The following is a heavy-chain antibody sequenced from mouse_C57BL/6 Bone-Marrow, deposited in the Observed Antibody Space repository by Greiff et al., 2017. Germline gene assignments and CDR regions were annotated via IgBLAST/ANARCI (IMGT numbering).Heavy chain of an antibody. D-gene: IGHD6-1*01. CDR1: GYNFTDYY. CDR2: IYPGSGNT. CDR3: ARYCCICFCALCD. V-gene: IGHV1-84*01. J-gene: IGHJ2*02. Sequence: QVQLQQSGAELVKPGASVKISCKASGYNFTDYYINWVKQRPVQGLEWIGDIYPGSGNTKYNEKFKGKATLTVDTSSSTAYMQLSSLTSEDSAFYYCARYCCICFCALCDWGQGPSLTVST.